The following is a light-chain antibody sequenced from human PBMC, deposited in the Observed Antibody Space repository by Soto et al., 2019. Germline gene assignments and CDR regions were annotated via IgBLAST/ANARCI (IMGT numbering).Light chain of an antibody. V-gene: IGLV1-40*01. J-gene: IGLJ2*01. CDR2: ANS. CDR1: SSNIGAGYD. CDR3: QSYDSSLSGVV. Sequence: QSALTQPPSLSGAPGQRVTISCTGSSSNIGAGYDVHWYQQLPGTAPKLLIYANSNRPSGVPDRFSGSKSGTSASLAITGLQAEDEADYYCQSYDSSLSGVVFGGGTKLTFL.